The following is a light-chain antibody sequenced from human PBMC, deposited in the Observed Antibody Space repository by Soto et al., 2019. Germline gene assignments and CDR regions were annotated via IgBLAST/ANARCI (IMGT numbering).Light chain of an antibody. CDR2: GHN. Sequence: QSVLTQPPSVSGAPGQRVTISCTGSSSNIGTGYDVHWYQQLPGTAPKLLIYGHNNRPSGVPDRFSASKSGTSASLAITGLQAEDEAYYYCQSYDTSLSGSVVFGGGTKLTVL. J-gene: IGLJ2*01. CDR3: QSYDTSLSGSVV. V-gene: IGLV1-40*01. CDR1: SSNIGTGYD.